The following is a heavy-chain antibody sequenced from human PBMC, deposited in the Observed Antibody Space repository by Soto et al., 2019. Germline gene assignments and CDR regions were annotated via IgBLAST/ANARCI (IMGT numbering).Heavy chain of an antibody. CDR2: ISSSGGTT. Sequence: GGSLRLSCVVSVFTFGANAMSWVRKAPGKGLEWVSFISSSGGTTYYADSVKGRFTISRDNSRNTVFLQMNTLGAEDTAIYYGATFSTVTGPGWGRASEYWGQVTRVTVSS. D-gene: IGHD6-19*01. J-gene: IGHJ4*02. V-gene: IGHV3-23*01. CDR1: VFTFGANA. CDR3: ATFSTVTGPGWGRASEY.